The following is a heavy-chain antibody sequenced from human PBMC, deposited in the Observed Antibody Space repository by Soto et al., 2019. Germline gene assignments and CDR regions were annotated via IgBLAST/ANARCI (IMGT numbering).Heavy chain of an antibody. CDR2: IDWDGDR. Sequence: SGPTLVNPTQTLTLTCTFSGFTLGTTGLSVNWIRQAPGKALEWLAVIDWDGDRFYSASLKTRLSISKDTSKNEVVLTMTNMDPVDTATYFCARSQGGMLYNSYFDFWGQGT. CDR3: ARSQGGMLYNSYFDF. CDR1: GFTLGTTGLS. D-gene: IGHD2-8*01. V-gene: IGHV2-70*13. J-gene: IGHJ4*02.